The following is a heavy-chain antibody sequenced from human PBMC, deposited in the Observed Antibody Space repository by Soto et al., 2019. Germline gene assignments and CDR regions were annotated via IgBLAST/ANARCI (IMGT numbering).Heavy chain of an antibody. CDR3: ARARVYYFDSSGYDY. CDR1: GYTFTGYY. V-gene: IGHV1-2*02. CDR2: INPNNGDT. J-gene: IGHJ4*02. Sequence: SVKVSCKASGYTFTGYYMHWVRQAPGQGLEWMGWINPNNGDTNYAQKFQGRVTMTRDTSISTAYMELSRLGFDDTAAYYCARARVYYFDSSGYDYWGQGTLVTVS. D-gene: IGHD3-22*01.